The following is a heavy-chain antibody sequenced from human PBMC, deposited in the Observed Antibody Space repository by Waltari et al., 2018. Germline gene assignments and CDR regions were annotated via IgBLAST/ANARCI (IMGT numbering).Heavy chain of an antibody. J-gene: IGHJ4*02. Sequence: QVQLQESGPGLVKPSETLSLTCTVSGGSISSYYWRWIRQPPGKGLEWVGYIYYSGGTNYNPSLKSRVTISVDTSKNQVSLKLSSVTAADTAVYYCARGGGGDPDYWGQGTLVTVSS. V-gene: IGHV4-59*01. CDR2: IYYSGGT. D-gene: IGHD2-21*02. CDR1: GGSISSYY. CDR3: ARGGGGDPDY.